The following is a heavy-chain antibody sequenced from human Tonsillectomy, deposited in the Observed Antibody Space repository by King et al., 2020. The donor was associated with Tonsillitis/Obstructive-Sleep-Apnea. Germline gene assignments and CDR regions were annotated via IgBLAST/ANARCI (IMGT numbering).Heavy chain of an antibody. Sequence: VQLVESGGALVQPGGSLRLSCAASGFTFNTYALTWVRQAPGRGLEWVSGISDSGGTTYYADSVTGRFTISRDNSKNTLYLQMHSLRAADTAVYYCAKARTDKIPAAMAHWGQGTLVTVSS. CDR2: ISDSGGTT. V-gene: IGHV3-23*04. J-gene: IGHJ4*02. CDR3: AKARTDKIPAAMAH. CDR1: GFTFNTYA. D-gene: IGHD2-2*01.